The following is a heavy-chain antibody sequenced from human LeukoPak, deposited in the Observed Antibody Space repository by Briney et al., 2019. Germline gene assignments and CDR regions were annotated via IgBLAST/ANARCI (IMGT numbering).Heavy chain of an antibody. J-gene: IGHJ4*02. Sequence: PSETLSLTCTVSGGSISSYYWSWIRQPPGKGLEWIGYIYYSGSTNYNPSLKSRVTISVDTSKNQFSLELSSVTAADTAVYYCARLVMVRGVTLFDYWGQGTLVTVSS. CDR2: IYYSGST. D-gene: IGHD3-10*01. V-gene: IGHV4-59*01. CDR3: ARLVMVRGVTLFDY. CDR1: GGSISSYY.